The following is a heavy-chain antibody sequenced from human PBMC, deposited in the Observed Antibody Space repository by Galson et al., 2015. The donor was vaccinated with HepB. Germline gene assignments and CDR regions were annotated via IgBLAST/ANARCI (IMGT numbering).Heavy chain of an antibody. V-gene: IGHV1-58*02. CDR2: IVVGSGNT. D-gene: IGHD3-3*01. CDR3: AADSGILRFLKTHYYYYYMDV. Sequence: SVKVSCKASGFTFTSSAMQWVRQARGQRLEWIGWIVVGSGNTNYAQKFQERVTITRDMSTSTAYMELSSLRSEDTAVYYCAADSGILRFLKTHYYYYYMDVWGKGTTVTVSS. J-gene: IGHJ6*03. CDR1: GFTFTSSA.